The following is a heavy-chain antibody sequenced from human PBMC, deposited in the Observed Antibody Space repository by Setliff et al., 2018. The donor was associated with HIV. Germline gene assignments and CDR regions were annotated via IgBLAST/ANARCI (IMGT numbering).Heavy chain of an antibody. CDR3: TRGPMYGDYDY. J-gene: IGHJ4*02. CDR1: RGSISTYQ. D-gene: IGHD4-17*01. CDR2: INHSGST. V-gene: IGHV4-34*01. Sequence: SETLSLTCTVSRGSISTYQWTWIRQPPGKGLEWIGEINHSGSTNYNPSLKSRVTISVDTSKNQFSLKLNSVTVADTAVYYCTRGPMYGDYDYWGQGTLVTVSS.